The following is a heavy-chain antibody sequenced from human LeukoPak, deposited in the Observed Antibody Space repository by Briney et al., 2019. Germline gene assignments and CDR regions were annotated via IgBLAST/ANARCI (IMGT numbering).Heavy chain of an antibody. V-gene: IGHV1-46*01. J-gene: IGHJ4*02. CDR1: GYTFTSYY. D-gene: IGHD3-16*01. Sequence: GASVKVSCKASGYTFTSYYMHWVRQAPGQGLEWMGIINPSGGSTSYAQKFQGRVTMTRDMSTSTVYMELSSLRSEDTALYYCASQPSFGHLLSGFHFDFWGQGTLVTVSS. CDR2: INPSGGST. CDR3: ASQPSFGHLLSGFHFDF.